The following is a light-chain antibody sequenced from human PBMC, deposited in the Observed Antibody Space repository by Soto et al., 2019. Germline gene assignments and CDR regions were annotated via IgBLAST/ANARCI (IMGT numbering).Light chain of an antibody. J-gene: IGKJ2*01. Sequence: DIQMTQSPSTLSASVGDRVTITCRASQSISSWLAWYQQKPGKATKLLIYKASSLESGVPSRFSCSGSGTEFTLTISSLQPDDFATYYCQQYNSYPYTLGQGTKVDTK. CDR1: QSISSW. CDR2: KAS. CDR3: QQYNSYPYT. V-gene: IGKV1-5*03.